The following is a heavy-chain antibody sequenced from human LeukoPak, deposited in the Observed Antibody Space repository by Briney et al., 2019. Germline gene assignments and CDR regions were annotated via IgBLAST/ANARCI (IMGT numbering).Heavy chain of an antibody. J-gene: IGHJ6*03. CDR3: ARGRRQWLVRDYYMDV. D-gene: IGHD6-19*01. CDR2: INHSGST. CDR1: GGSFSGYY. Sequence: SETLSLTCAVYGGSFSGYYWSWIRQPPAKGLEWIGEINHSGSTNYNPSLKSRVTISVDTSKNQFSLKLSSVTAADTAVYYCARGRRQWLVRDYYMDVWGKATTVTVSS. V-gene: IGHV4-34*01.